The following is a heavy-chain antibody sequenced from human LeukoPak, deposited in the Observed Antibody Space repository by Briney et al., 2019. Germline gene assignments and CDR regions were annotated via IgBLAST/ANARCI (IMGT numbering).Heavy chain of an antibody. CDR1: GYTLTDYY. CDR2: IDPEDGKT. D-gene: IGHD5-12*01. V-gene: IGHV1-69-2*01. J-gene: IGHJ6*03. CDR3: ATGSIGYSYGGYYYMDV. Sequence: ASVKVSCKASGYTLTDYYMHWVQQAPGKGLEWMGRIDPEDGKTIYTEKFQGRVTVTADTSTDTAYMELSSLRSEDTAVYYCATGSIGYSYGGYYYMDVWGKGTTVTVSS.